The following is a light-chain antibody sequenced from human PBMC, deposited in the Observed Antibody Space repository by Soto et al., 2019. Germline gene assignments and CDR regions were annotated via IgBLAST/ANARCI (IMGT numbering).Light chain of an antibody. CDR2: GAS. J-gene: IGKJ1*01. CDR3: QQYGSSPWT. V-gene: IGKV3-20*01. CDR1: QSVSSSY. Sequence: EIVLTQSPGTLSLSPGERATLSCRASQSVSSSYLAWYQQKPGQAPRLLIYGASSRATGIPDRFSGSGSGTDFTLTISRLEPEDFAVYYCQQYGSSPWTFGQATKWIS.